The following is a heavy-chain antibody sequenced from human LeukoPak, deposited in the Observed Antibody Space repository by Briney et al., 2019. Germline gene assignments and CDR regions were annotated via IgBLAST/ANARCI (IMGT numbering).Heavy chain of an antibody. V-gene: IGHV1-2*02. CDR3: ATLRRSGWYIGD. CDR2: INPNSGGT. J-gene: IGHJ4*02. CDR1: GYTFTDYY. D-gene: IGHD6-19*01. Sequence: ASVKVSCKASGYTFTDYYMHRVRQAPGQGLEWMGWINPNSGGTNYAEKFQGRVTMTRDTSITTAYMELSSLRSDDTAMYYCATLRRSGWYIGDWGQGTPVTVSS.